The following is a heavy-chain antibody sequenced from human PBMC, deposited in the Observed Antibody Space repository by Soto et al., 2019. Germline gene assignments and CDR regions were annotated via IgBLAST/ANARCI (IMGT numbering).Heavy chain of an antibody. CDR3: ATSMRHTLNP. CDR1: GFTFSSHW. CDR2: INQDGSDQ. D-gene: IGHD2-8*01. V-gene: IGHV3-7*01. J-gene: IGHJ5*02. Sequence: EVQVVESGGDLVQPGGSLRLSCAASGFTFSSHWMTWVRQVPGKGLEWVANINQDGSDQYYVDSVKGRFTIYRDNAKNSLCLHMNSLRVEDTAVYYCATSMRHTLNPWGQGTLVTVS.